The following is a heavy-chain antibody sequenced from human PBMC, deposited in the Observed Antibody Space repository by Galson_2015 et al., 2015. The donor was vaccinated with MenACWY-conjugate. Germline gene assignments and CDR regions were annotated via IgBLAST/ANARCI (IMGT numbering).Heavy chain of an antibody. CDR3: ARVVPSAMIHGFDY. CDR2: IGQDGSAK. CDR1: GFTISNYW. J-gene: IGHJ4*02. D-gene: IGHD2-2*01. V-gene: IGHV3-7*01. Sequence: SLRLSCAASGFTISNYWMNWVRHAPGKGLEWVANIGQDGSAKHFADSVKGRFTISRDNAKSSLYLQMNSLRAEDTAVYYCARVVPSAMIHGFDYWCQGTLVTVSS.